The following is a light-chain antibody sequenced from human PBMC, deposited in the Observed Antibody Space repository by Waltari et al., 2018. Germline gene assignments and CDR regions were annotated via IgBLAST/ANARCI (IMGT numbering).Light chain of an antibody. Sequence: EIVLTQSPGTLSLSPGARATLSCRASQCVSGSLAWYQQKAGQAPRLLIYGASSRATGIPDRFSGCGSGTDFSLTISRLEPEDFAVYYCQHYVRLPATFGQGTKVEI. CDR1: QCVSGS. CDR2: GAS. V-gene: IGKV3-20*01. CDR3: QHYVRLPAT. J-gene: IGKJ1*01.